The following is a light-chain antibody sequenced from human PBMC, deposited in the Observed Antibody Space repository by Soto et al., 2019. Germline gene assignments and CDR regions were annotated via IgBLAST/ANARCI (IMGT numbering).Light chain of an antibody. CDR2: GAS. CDR1: QAIINY. V-gene: IGKV1-9*01. CDR3: QHYNTYPWT. J-gene: IGKJ1*01. Sequence: LSLSPSSLSASVGDRVTITCRASQAIINYLARYQQKPGKAPQLLIYGASTLQSGVPSRFSGSGSGTHFTLTVSSLQPEDFATYYCQHYNTYPWTSCQVSK.